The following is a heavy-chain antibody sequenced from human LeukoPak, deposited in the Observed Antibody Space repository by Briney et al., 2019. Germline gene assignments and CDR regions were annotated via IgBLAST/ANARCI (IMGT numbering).Heavy chain of an antibody. D-gene: IGHD2-2*01. CDR2: IYPGDSDT. CDR1: GYNFTNYW. J-gene: IGHJ5*02. CDR3: ARGRRDIVVDFDP. V-gene: IGHV5-51*01. Sequence: GESLKISCKGSGYNFTNYWIAWVRQMPGKGLEWMGIIYPGDSDTTYSPSSQGQVTISADKSISTAYLQWSSLKASDTAMYYCARGRRDIVVDFDPWGQGTLVTVSS.